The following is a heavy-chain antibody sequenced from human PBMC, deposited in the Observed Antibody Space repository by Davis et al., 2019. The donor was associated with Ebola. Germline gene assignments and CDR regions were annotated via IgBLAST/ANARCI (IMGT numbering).Heavy chain of an antibody. J-gene: IGHJ6*02. Sequence: GESLKISCKGSGDSFTSYWISWVRQMPGKGLEWMGRIGPSDSYTDYSPSFQGHVSISADKSINTAYLQWSSLKASDTAMYFCARHFVGKLFGMDVWGQGTTVTVSS. CDR1: GDSFTSYW. V-gene: IGHV5-10-1*01. CDR3: ARHFVGKLFGMDV. D-gene: IGHD3-3*02. CDR2: IGPSDSYT.